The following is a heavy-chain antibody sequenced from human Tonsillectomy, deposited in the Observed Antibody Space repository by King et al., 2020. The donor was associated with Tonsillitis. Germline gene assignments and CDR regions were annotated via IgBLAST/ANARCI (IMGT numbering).Heavy chain of an antibody. CDR1: GYTLTELS. D-gene: IGHD2-8*02. CDR2: FDPKDDET. J-gene: IGHJ3*02. CDR3: ATESYWSVQDGFDI. V-gene: IGHV1-24*01. Sequence: VQLVQSGAEVKKPGASVKVSCKVSGYTLTELSMHWVRQAPVKGLEWMGGFDPKDDETIYAQKCQGRVNMTEDTSTDTAYIELSSLRSEDTAVYYCATESYWSVQDGFDIWGQGTMVTVSS.